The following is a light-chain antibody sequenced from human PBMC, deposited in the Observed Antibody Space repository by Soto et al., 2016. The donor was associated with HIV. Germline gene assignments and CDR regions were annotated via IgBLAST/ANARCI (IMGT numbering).Light chain of an antibody. CDR1: NIGSKS. V-gene: IGLV3-21*03. Sequence: SYELTQPPSASVAPGKTATITCEGTNIGSKSVHWYRQKPGQAPVLFVYDDTDRPSGIPERFSGSNSGNTATLTISSVEAGDEADYFCQVWDRSSDQMIFGGGTKVTVL. CDR3: QVWDRSSDQMI. J-gene: IGLJ2*01. CDR2: DDT.